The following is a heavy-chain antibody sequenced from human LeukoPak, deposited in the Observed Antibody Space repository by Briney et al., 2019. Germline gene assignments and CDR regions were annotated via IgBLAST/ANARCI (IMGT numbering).Heavy chain of an antibody. CDR1: GFTFTNYG. CDR3: AKDQWSFSYFDY. J-gene: IGHJ4*02. V-gene: IGHV3-23*01. Sequence: GGTLRLSCAASGFTFTNYGMNWVRQAPGKGLEWVSGVSGSGGSTYYADSVKGRFTISRDNSKNTLYLQMNSLRAEDAAVYYCAKDQWSFSYFDYWGQGTLVTVSS. CDR2: VSGSGGST. D-gene: IGHD1-26*01.